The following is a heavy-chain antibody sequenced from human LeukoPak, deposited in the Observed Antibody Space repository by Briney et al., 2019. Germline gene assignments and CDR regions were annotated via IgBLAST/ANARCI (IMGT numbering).Heavy chain of an antibody. CDR3: ARESCTGGTCYYDY. J-gene: IGHJ4*02. V-gene: IGHV3-48*04. CDR1: GFTFSNYG. CDR2: ISSSGSSI. Sequence: GGSLRLSCAASGFTFSNYGMNWVRQAPGKGLEWVSYISSSGSSIYYVDSVKGRFTISRDNAKNSLYLQMNSLRAEDTAVYFCARESCTGGTCYYDYWGQGTLVTVSS. D-gene: IGHD2-8*02.